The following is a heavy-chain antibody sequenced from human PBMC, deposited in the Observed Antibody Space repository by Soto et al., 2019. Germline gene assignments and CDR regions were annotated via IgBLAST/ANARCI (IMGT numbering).Heavy chain of an antibody. D-gene: IGHD5-18*01. CDR3: ARFTQDTAMVYYFDY. Sequence: QVQLVQSGAEVKKPGSSVKVSCKASGGTFSSYAISWVRQAPGQGLEWMGGIIPIFGTANYAQKFQGGVTITADESTRTAYMELSSLRSEDTAVYYCARFTQDTAMVYYFDYWGQGTLVTVSS. CDR2: IIPIFGTA. J-gene: IGHJ4*02. CDR1: GGTFSSYA. V-gene: IGHV1-69*01.